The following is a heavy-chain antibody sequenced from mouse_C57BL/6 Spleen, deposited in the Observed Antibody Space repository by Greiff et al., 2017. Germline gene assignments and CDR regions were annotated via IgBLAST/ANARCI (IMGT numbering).Heavy chain of an antibody. Sequence: QVQLQQPGAELVKPGASVKLSCKASGYTFTSYWMHWVKQRPGQGLEWIGMIHPNSGSTNYNEKFKSKATLTVDKSSSTAYMQLSSLTSEDSAVYYCARGLTGTRAMDYWGQGTSVTVSS. CDR2: IHPNSGST. CDR1: GYTFTSYW. D-gene: IGHD4-1*01. V-gene: IGHV1-64*01. J-gene: IGHJ4*01. CDR3: ARGLTGTRAMDY.